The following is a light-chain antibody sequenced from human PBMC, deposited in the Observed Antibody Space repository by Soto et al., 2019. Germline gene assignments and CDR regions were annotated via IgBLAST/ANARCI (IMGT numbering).Light chain of an antibody. CDR2: WAS. CDR1: QSVLYSSNNKHY. CDR3: QQYYTTPRT. Sequence: DIVMTQSPDSLAVSLGERATINCKSSQSVLYSSNNKHYLAWYQQKPGQPPKLLIYWASTRESGVPDRFSGSGSGTDFTLTISSLQAEDVAVYYCQQYYTTPRTFGPGTKVEIK. J-gene: IGKJ1*01. V-gene: IGKV4-1*01.